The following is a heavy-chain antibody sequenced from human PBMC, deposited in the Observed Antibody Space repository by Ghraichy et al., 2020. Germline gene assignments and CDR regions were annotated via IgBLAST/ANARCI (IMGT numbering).Heavy chain of an antibody. CDR2: IIPILGIA. CDR3: ARSVITFGGVIVTGPYYFDY. Sequence: SVKVSCKASGGTFSSYAISWVRQAPGQGLEWMGRIIPILGIANYAQKFQGRVTITADKSTSTAYMELSSLRSEDTAVYYCARSVITFGGVIVTGPYYFDYWGQGTLVTVSS. V-gene: IGHV1-69*04. J-gene: IGHJ4*02. CDR1: GGTFSSYA. D-gene: IGHD3-16*02.